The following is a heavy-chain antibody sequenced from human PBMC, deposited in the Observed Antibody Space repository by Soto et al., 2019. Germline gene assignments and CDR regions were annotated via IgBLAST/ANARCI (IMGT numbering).Heavy chain of an antibody. V-gene: IGHV3-23*01. Sequence: LRLSCVASGFTFSSFAMSWVRQAPGKGLEWVSAVSGGGGSTYYADSVKGRFTISRDNSKNSLYLQMSSLRAEDTAVYYCAKHAGVSGYCSSSRCFSFCMDVCGKVTTVTVSS. CDR1: GFTFSSFA. CDR2: VSGGGGST. D-gene: IGHD2-2*01. CDR3: AKHAGVSGYCSSSRCFSFCMDV. J-gene: IGHJ6*04.